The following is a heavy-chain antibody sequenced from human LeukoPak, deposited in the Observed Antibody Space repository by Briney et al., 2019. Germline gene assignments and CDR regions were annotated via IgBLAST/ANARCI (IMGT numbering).Heavy chain of an antibody. V-gene: IGHV3-21*01. CDR2: IGPTGTDR. Sequence: GGSLRLSCAASGFTFSSCGFNWVRQASGKGLEWVSSIGPTGTDRYYADSVRGRFTISRDNAKNSMYLQMDSLRDEDTAVYYCATETIGRHYDYWGQGTLLTVSS. D-gene: IGHD1-14*01. J-gene: IGHJ4*02. CDR1: GFTFSSCG. CDR3: ATETIGRHYDY.